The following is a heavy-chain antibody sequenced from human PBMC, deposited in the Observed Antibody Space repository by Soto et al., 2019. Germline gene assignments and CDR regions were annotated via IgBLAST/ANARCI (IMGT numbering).Heavy chain of an antibody. D-gene: IGHD6-6*01. CDR2: ISAYNGNP. Sequence: QVQLVQSGAEGKKPGAAVKVSCKASGYNFTTYGISWVRQAAGQGLEWMGWISAYNGNPTYAQKLQGRVTMTTDTSTSTAYMELRSLRSDDTAVYYCASGRIAAHSSFDYWGQGTLVTVSS. V-gene: IGHV1-18*01. J-gene: IGHJ4*02. CDR3: ASGRIAAHSSFDY. CDR1: GYNFTTYG.